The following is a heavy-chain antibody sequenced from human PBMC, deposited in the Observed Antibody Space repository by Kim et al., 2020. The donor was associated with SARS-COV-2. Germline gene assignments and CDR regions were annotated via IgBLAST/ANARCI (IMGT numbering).Heavy chain of an antibody. CDR1: GGSISSSSYY. V-gene: IGHV4-39*01. CDR3: ARRTPGTSVDY. Sequence: SETLSLTCTVSGGSISSSSYYWGWIRQPPGKGLEWIGSIYYSGSTYYNPSLKSRVTISVDTSKNQFSLKLSSVTAADTAVYYCARRTPGTSVDYWGQGTLVTVSS. J-gene: IGHJ4*02. CDR2: IYYSGST.